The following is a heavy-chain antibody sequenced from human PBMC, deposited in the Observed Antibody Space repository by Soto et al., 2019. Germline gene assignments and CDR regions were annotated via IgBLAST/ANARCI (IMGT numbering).Heavy chain of an antibody. D-gene: IGHD6-6*01. CDR3: ARDVEYSSVFDY. Sequence: QVHLVESGGGVVLPARSLRLSCVASGFIFNSYGFHWVRQAPGRGLEWVAAISYDGNDKNYADSVKGRFTISRDNSNNTLFLQMDSLKPEDTALYYCARDVEYSSVFDYWGQGSLVTVSS. CDR2: ISYDGNDK. J-gene: IGHJ4*02. V-gene: IGHV3-30-3*01. CDR1: GFIFNSYG.